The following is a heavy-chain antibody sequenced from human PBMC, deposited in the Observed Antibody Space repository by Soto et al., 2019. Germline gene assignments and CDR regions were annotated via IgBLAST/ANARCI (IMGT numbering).Heavy chain of an antibody. Sequence: ASVKVSCKASGYIFITYGISWVRQAPGQGLEWMGRISPYNGNTNYAQNLQGRVTMTTVTSTSTAYMELRSLRSDDTAAYYCARDLDGSGSYYTVHWGPRTQVTVSS. D-gene: IGHD3-10*01. CDR1: GYIFITYG. V-gene: IGHV1-18*01. CDR2: ISPYNGNT. CDR3: ARDLDGSGSYYTVH. J-gene: IGHJ4*02.